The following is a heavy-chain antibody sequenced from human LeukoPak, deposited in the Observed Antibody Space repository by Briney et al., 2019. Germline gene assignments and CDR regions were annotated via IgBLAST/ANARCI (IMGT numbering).Heavy chain of an antibody. Sequence: GESLKISCKGSGYSFTRYWIGWVRQTPGKGLEWMGIIYPGDSDTKYSPSFQGQVSISADKSISTAYLQWSSLKASDTAIYYCARQFLTGPHYYMDVWGKGTTVTISS. D-gene: IGHD3-9*01. CDR1: GYSFTRYW. J-gene: IGHJ6*03. CDR3: ARQFLTGPHYYMDV. V-gene: IGHV5-51*01. CDR2: IYPGDSDT.